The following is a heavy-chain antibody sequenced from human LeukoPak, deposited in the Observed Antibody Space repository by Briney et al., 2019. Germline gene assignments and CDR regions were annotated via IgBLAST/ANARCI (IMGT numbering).Heavy chain of an antibody. Sequence: ASVKVSXKASGYTFTSYYMHWVRQAHGQGLEWMGIINPSGGSTSYAQKFQGRVTMTRDTSTSTVYMELSSLRSEDTAVYYCAPSGGVSLDYWGQGTLVTVSS. CDR2: INPSGGST. V-gene: IGHV1-46*03. CDR3: APSGGVSLDY. CDR1: GYTFTSYY. J-gene: IGHJ4*02.